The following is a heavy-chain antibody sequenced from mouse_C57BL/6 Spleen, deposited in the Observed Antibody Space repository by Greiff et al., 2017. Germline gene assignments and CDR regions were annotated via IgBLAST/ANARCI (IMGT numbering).Heavy chain of an antibody. CDR1: GYTFTDYY. CDR3: ARREQELYYAMDY. Sequence: EVKLQESGPVLVKPGASVKMSCKASGYTFTDYYMNWVKQSHGKSLEWIGVINPYNGGTSYNQKFKGKATLTVDKSSSTAYMELNSLTSEDSAVYYCARREQELYYAMDYWGQGTSVTVSS. CDR2: INPYNGGT. J-gene: IGHJ4*01. V-gene: IGHV1-19*01.